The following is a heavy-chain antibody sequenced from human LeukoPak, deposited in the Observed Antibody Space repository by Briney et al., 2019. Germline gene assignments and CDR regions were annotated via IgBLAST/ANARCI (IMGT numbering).Heavy chain of an antibody. V-gene: IGHV4-59*01. CDR2: IYYSGST. D-gene: IGHD2-2*02. CDR1: GGSLSSYY. CDR3: ARVGCSSTSCSTNYGMDV. Sequence: SETLSLTCTVSGGSLSSYYWSWIRQPPGKGLEGIGHIYYSGSTNYNPSLKSRVTIPVDTSKNQFSLKVSSVTAADTAVYYCARVGCSSTSCSTNYGMDVWGQGTTVTVSS. J-gene: IGHJ6*02.